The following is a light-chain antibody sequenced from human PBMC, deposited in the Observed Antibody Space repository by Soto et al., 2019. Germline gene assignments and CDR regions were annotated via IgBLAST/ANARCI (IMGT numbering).Light chain of an antibody. CDR2: GAS. V-gene: IGKV3-15*01. Sequence: EIVMTQSPVTLSVSPGERATLSCRASQSVRSNLAWYQQKPGQAPRLLIYGASTRATGVPARFSGSGSGTEFTLTISSLQSEDFAVYYCQHYKSWPPWTFGQGTKVEIK. CDR1: QSVRSN. CDR3: QHYKSWPPWT. J-gene: IGKJ1*01.